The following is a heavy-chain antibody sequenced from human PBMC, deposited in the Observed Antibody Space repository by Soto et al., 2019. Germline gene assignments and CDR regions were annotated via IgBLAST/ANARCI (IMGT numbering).Heavy chain of an antibody. V-gene: IGHV3-23*01. CDR3: ANGSGYDP. D-gene: IGHD3-10*01. CDR2: ISGSGGTT. Sequence: EVQLLESGGGFIQPGGSLRLSCMGSGFIFHNHALTWVRQAPGKGPEWVSSISGSGGTTYYADSVKGRFTISRDNSKKKLFLERHNLAVDDLAVYDCANGSGYDPWGQGTQVTVSS. CDR1: GFIFHNHA. J-gene: IGHJ5*01.